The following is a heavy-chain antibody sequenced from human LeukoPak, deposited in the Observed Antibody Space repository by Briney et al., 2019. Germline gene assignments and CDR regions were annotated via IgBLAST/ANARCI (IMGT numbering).Heavy chain of an antibody. CDR1: LGFLSSSSYY. Sequence: SEALSDTPTDPLGFLSSSSYYSGWTRHPPGNWLEWIGCIFYSGSSYYNPTLKRGVAISVDTSKNQFSLRLSSVTAADAAVYYCARHGSIVGASFQRWGQGSLVTVSS. CDR3: ARHGSIVGASFQR. CDR2: IFYSGSS. J-gene: IGHJ1*01. D-gene: IGHD1-26*01. V-gene: IGHV4-39*01.